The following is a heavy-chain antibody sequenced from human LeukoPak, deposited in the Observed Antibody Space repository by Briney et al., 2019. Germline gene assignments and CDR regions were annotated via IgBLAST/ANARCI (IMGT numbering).Heavy chain of an antibody. V-gene: IGHV3-7*01. CDR2: IKPDGSEK. CDR1: GFTFSTYW. J-gene: IGHJ4*02. CDR3: ARGGYSYGHDY. D-gene: IGHD5-18*01. Sequence: GGSLRLFCAASGFTFSTYWMSWVRQAPGKGLEWVAKIKPDGSEKYYVDSVKGRFTISRDKAKNSLYLQMNSLRDEDTAVYYCARGGYSYGHDYWGQGTLVTVSS.